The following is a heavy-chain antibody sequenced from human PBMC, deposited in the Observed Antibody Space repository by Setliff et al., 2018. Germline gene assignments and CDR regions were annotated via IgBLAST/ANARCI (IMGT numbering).Heavy chain of an antibody. CDR2: IHQDGSER. CDR3: VRDWASGDDH. J-gene: IGHJ4*02. Sequence: ETLSLSCAASGFTFSSYWMNWVRQAPEKGLEWVANIHQDGSERHYVDSVKGRFTISRDNAKNSLFLQMNILEVEDTAVYYCVRDWASGDDHWGRGTRVTVSS. D-gene: IGHD3-10*01. V-gene: IGHV3-7*01. CDR1: GFTFSSYW.